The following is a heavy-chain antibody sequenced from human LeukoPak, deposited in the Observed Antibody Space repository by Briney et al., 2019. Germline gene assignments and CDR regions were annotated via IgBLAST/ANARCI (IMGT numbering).Heavy chain of an antibody. J-gene: IGHJ5*02. CDR2: INHSGST. V-gene: IGHV4-34*01. D-gene: IGHD3-10*01. Sequence: SETLSLTCAVYGGSFSGYYWSWIRQPPGKGLEWIGEINHSGSTNYNPSLKSRVTISVDTSENQFSLKLSSVTAADTAVYYCARVRLLWFGELTGMDWFDPWGQGTLVTVSS. CDR1: GGSFSGYY. CDR3: ARVRLLWFGELTGMDWFDP.